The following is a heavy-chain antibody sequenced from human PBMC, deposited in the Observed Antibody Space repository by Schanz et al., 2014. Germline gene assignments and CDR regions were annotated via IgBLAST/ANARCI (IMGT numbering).Heavy chain of an antibody. CDR1: GFNFGSHG. Sequence: VQLVESGGGVVQPGRSLRLSCAASGFNFGSHGMHWVRQAPGKGLEWVSYVSRSTPDIYYADSVKGRFTMSRDNAKNTLYLQMNSLRADDTAVYYCARNRGSGGQNWYFDLWGRGTLVTVSS. CDR3: ARNRGSGGQNWYFDL. J-gene: IGHJ2*01. V-gene: IGHV3-21*04. D-gene: IGHD1-26*01. CDR2: VSRSTPDI.